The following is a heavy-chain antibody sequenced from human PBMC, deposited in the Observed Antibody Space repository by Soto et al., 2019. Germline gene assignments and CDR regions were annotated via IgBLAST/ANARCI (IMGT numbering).Heavy chain of an antibody. CDR1: GYSFTSYW. CDR3: ARSPGSWYEVTWLVP. J-gene: IGHJ5*02. D-gene: IGHD6-13*01. CDR2: IYPGDSDT. V-gene: IGHV5-51*01. Sequence: PGESLKISCKGSGYSFTSYWIGWVRQMPGKGLEWMGIIYPGDSDTRYSPSFQGQVPLSADKSISTAYLPWSSLQASDTAMYYCARSPGSWYEVTWLVPWGQGTLVTVSS.